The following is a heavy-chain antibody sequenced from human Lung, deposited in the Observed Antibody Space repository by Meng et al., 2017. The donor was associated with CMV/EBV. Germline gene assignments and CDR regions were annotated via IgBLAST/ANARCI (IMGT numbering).Heavy chain of an antibody. Sequence: SETLSLXXTVSGYSISSGYYWGWIRQPPGKGLEWIGSIYHSVSTYYNPSLKSRVTISVDTSKTQSSLKVSSVTAADTAVYHCARSSSTVFWFDPWGQGTLVTVSS. J-gene: IGHJ5*02. CDR3: ARSSSTVFWFDP. CDR2: IYHSVST. CDR1: GYSISSGYY. V-gene: IGHV4-38-2*02. D-gene: IGHD4-11*01.